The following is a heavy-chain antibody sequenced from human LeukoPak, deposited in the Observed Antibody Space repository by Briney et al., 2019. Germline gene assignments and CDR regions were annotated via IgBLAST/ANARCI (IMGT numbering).Heavy chain of an antibody. Sequence: SETLSLTCTVSGDSISSGDYYWSWIRQPAGKGLEWIGRVSSSGSTNYNPSLKSRVTISVDTSKNQFSLKLSSVTAADTAVYFCARGPYSYDSSGAFDIWGQGTMVTVSS. CDR1: GDSISSGDYY. J-gene: IGHJ3*02. CDR2: VSSSGST. V-gene: IGHV4-61*02. D-gene: IGHD3-22*01. CDR3: ARGPYSYDSSGAFDI.